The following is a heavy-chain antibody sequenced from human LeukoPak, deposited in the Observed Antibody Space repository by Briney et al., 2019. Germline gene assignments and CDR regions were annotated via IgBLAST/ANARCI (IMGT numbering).Heavy chain of an antibody. V-gene: IGHV4-61*01. J-gene: IGHJ4*02. Sequence: PSETLSLTCTVSGGSVSSGSYYWSWIRQPPGKGLEWIGYIYYSGSTNYNPSLKSRVTISVDTSKNQFSLKLSSVTAADTAVYYCARAEGEMATIESWGQGTLVTVSS. D-gene: IGHD5-24*01. CDR3: ARAEGEMATIES. CDR2: IYYSGST. CDR1: GGSVSSGSYY.